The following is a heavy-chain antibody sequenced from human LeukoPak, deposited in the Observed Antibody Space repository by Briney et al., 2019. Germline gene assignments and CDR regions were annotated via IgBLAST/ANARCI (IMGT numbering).Heavy chain of an antibody. CDR1: GYTFTSYD. CDR2: MNPNSGNT. J-gene: IGHJ4*02. Sequence: ASVKVSCQASGYTFTSYDINWVRQATGQGLEWMGWMNPNSGNTGYAQKLQGRVTMTRNTSISTAYMELSSLRSEDTAVYHCAVPSPDSSAYFDYWGQGTLVTVSS. D-gene: IGHD3-22*01. CDR3: AVPSPDSSAYFDY. V-gene: IGHV1-8*01.